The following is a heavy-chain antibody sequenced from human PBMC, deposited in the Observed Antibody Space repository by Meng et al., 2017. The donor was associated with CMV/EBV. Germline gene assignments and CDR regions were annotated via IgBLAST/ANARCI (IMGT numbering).Heavy chain of an antibody. J-gene: IGHJ4*02. CDR2: IIPIFGTA. CDR1: GATFSSYA. D-gene: IGHD5-24*01. V-gene: IGHV1-69*12. CDR3: ARGVIEMATRVGLRY. Sequence: VQLVQAVAGLQMPGSLVKVSCMASGATFSSYAISWVRQAPGQGLEWMGGIIPIFGTANYAQKFQGRVTITADESTSTAYMELSSLRSEDTAVYYCARGVIEMATRVGLRYWGQGTLVTVSS.